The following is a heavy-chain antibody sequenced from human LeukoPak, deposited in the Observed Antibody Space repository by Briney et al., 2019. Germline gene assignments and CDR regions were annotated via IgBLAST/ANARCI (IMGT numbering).Heavy chain of an antibody. CDR1: GFTFSSYW. D-gene: IGHD1-26*01. Sequence: GGSLRLSCAASGFTFSSYWMSWVRQAPGKGLEWVANIKQDGSEKYCVDSVKGRLTISRDNAKNSLYLQMNSLRAEDTAVYYCARDLLAGAPGEDYWGQGTLVTVSS. J-gene: IGHJ4*02. V-gene: IGHV3-7*01. CDR2: IKQDGSEK. CDR3: ARDLLAGAPGEDY.